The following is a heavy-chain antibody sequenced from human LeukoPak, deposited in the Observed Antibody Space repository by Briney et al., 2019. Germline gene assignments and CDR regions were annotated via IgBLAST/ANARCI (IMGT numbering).Heavy chain of an antibody. CDR3: TTDKGCSSTSCYGGYNWFDP. D-gene: IGHD2-2*01. J-gene: IGHJ5*02. Sequence: TGGSLRLSCAASGFTFSNAWMSWVRQAPGKGLEWVGRIKSKTDGGTTDYAAPVKGRFTISRDDSKNTLYLQMNSLKTEDTAVYYCTTDKGCSSTSCYGGYNWFDPWGQGTLVTVSS. CDR2: IKSKTDGGTT. V-gene: IGHV3-15*01. CDR1: GFTFSNAW.